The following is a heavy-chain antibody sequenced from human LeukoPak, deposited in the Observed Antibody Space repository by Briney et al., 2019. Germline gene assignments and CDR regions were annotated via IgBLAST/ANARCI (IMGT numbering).Heavy chain of an antibody. D-gene: IGHD3-3*01. CDR1: GDSISSGGYY. J-gene: IGHJ4*02. Sequence: SETLSLTCTVSGDSISSGGYYWSWIRQHPRKGLEWIGYIYYIGSTSYNPSLKSRVIISVDTSKNQFSLKLSSVTAADTAVYYYARAEGMFWSDYYTDWGQGTLVTVSS. V-gene: IGHV4-31*03. CDR3: ARAEGMFWSDYYTD. CDR2: IYYIGST.